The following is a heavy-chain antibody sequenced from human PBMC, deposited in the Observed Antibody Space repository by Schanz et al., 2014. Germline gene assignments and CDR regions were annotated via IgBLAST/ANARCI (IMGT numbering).Heavy chain of an antibody. CDR1: GYSFTDYA. J-gene: IGHJ4*02. Sequence: QVQLVQSGVEVKRPGASVRVSCKASGYSFTDYAIHWVRQAPGQGLEWMGWISGYNGDTNYAPKFQDRVTMTRNTSITTAYLELSSLRSEDTAVYYCARDGEAAAGCDYWGQGTLVTVSS. V-gene: IGHV1-18*01. D-gene: IGHD6-13*01. CDR2: ISGYNGDT. CDR3: ARDGEAAAGCDY.